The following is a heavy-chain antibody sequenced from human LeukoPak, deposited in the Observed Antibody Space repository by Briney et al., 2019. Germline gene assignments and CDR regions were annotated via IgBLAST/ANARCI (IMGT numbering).Heavy chain of an antibody. Sequence: SETLSLTCTVSGGSISSGDYYWSWIRQPPGKGLEWIGYIYYSGSTYYNPSLKSRVTISVDTSKNQFSLKLSSVTAADTAVYYCARGPAISMIVDWGQGTLVTVSS. CDR3: ARGPAISMIVD. CDR2: IYYSGST. CDR1: GGSISSGDYY. J-gene: IGHJ4*02. V-gene: IGHV4-30-4*01. D-gene: IGHD3-22*01.